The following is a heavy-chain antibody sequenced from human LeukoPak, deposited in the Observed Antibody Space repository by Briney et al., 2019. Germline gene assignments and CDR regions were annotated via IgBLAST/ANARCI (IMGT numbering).Heavy chain of an antibody. D-gene: IGHD1/OR15-1a*01. J-gene: IGHJ4*02. CDR1: GGSFSGHY. CDR2: INQSGST. CDR3: ARARGTETIDY. Sequence: SETLSLTCAVYGGSFSGHYWSWIRRPPGKGLEWIGEINQSGSTNSNPSLKTRVAMSVDTSKNQFSLKMTSVTAADTAVYYCARARGTETIDYWGLGTLVTVSS. V-gene: IGHV4-34*01.